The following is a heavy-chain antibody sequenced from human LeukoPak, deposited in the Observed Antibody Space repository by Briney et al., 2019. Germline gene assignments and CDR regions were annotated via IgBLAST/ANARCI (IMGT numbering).Heavy chain of an antibody. J-gene: IGHJ5*02. CDR2: ISDSGVYT. D-gene: IGHD6-13*01. CDR1: GFTFSSYA. CDR3: AKGGRVYTSSWYPVDP. V-gene: IGHV3-23*01. Sequence: PGGSLRLSCAASGFTFSSYAMSWVRQAPGKGLEWISAISDSGVYTYYADSVKGRFTISRDNSKITLYLQMNSLSADDTAVYYCAKGGRVYTSSWYPVDPRGQGTPVTVSS.